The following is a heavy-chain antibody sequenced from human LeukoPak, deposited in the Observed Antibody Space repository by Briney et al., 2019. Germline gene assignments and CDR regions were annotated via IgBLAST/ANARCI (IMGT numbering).Heavy chain of an antibody. CDR3: AKCTYGYIHY. CDR1: GFTFSNNG. CDR2: IRYDGSKT. D-gene: IGHD3-10*01. J-gene: IGHJ4*02. Sequence: GGSLRLSCGASGFTFSNNGMHWVRQAPGKGLEWVAYIRYDGSKTDYAGSVKGRFTISRDNSKNTLYLQMNSLRAEDTAVYYCAKCTYGYIHYWGQGTLVTVSS. V-gene: IGHV3-30*02.